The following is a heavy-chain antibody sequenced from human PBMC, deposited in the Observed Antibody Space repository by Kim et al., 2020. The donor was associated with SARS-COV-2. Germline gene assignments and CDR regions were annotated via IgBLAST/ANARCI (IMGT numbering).Heavy chain of an antibody. V-gene: IGHV3-30*04. CDR2: ISYDGSNK. J-gene: IGHJ6*02. Sequence: GGSLRLSCAASGFTFSSYAMHWVRQAPGKGLEWVAVISYDGSNKYYADSVKGRFTISRDNSKNTLYLQMNSLRAEDTAVYYCAREDGIAVAGKHNSPTTYCYYGMDVWGQGITVTVSS. CDR1: GFTFSSYA. CDR3: AREDGIAVAGKHNSPTTYCYYGMDV. D-gene: IGHD6-19*01.